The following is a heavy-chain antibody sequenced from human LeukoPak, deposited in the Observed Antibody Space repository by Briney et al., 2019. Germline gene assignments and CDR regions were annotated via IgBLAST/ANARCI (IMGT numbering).Heavy chain of an antibody. CDR1: GGSINSETYY. CDR2: VYASGST. D-gene: IGHD5-12*01. Sequence: SETLSLTCTVSGGSINSETYYWSWIRQPAGKSLEWIGRVYASGSTNSNPSLKSRVTISLDTSKNQFSLELSSVTAADTAVYYCAREGGYTSYYFDYWGQGTLVTVYS. J-gene: IGHJ4*02. CDR3: AREGGYTSYYFDY. V-gene: IGHV4-61*02.